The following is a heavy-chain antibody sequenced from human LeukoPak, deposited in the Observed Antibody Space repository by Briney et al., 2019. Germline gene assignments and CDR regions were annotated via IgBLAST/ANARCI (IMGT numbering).Heavy chain of an antibody. CDR3: ARDSGSYAINWFDP. V-gene: IGHV3-33*01. D-gene: IGHD2-8*01. Sequence: PGRPLTLSCAASGFTFSSYGMHWVRQAPGKGLEWVAVIWCDGSNKYYADSVKGRFTISRDNSKNTLYLQMNSLRAEDTAVYYCARDSGSYAINWFDPWGQGTLVTVSS. CDR1: GFTFSSYG. J-gene: IGHJ5*02. CDR2: IWCDGSNK.